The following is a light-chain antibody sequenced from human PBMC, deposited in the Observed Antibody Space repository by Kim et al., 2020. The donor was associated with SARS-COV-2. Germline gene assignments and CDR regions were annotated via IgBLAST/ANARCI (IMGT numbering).Light chain of an antibody. V-gene: IGKV3-11*01. CDR3: QQRSHWPRT. Sequence: DIVLTQSPATLSLSPGDRATLSCRASQSVTKYLAWYQHKPGQTPRLLIYDAFNRATGIPARFSGSGSGTDFTLTISSLEPEDFAVYYCQQRSHWPRTFGQGTKVDIK. CDR2: DAF. CDR1: QSVTKY. J-gene: IGKJ1*01.